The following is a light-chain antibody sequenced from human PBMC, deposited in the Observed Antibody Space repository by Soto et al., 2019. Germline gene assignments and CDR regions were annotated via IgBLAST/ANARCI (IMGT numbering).Light chain of an antibody. CDR1: QDISNY. Sequence: DIQMNPSPYSLSASVGDRVTITCQASQDISNYLNWYQQKPGKAPKLLIYDASNLETGVPSRFSGSGSRTDFTFTISSLQPEDIATCYCQQYDNLPPEPFGPGTKVDIK. CDR3: QQYDNLPPEP. J-gene: IGKJ3*01. V-gene: IGKV1-33*01. CDR2: DAS.